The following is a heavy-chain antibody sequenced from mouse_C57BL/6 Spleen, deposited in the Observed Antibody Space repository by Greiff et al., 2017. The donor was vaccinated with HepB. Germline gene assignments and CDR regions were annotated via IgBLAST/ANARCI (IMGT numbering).Heavy chain of an antibody. J-gene: IGHJ4*01. CDR2: INPSSGYT. CDR1: GYTFTSYT. D-gene: IGHD1-1*01. CDR3: ARGDGSSYGAMDY. V-gene: IGHV1-4*01. Sequence: VQLQQSGAELARPGASVKMSCKASGYTFTSYTMHWVKQRPGQGLEWIGYINPSSGYTKYNQKFKDKATLTADKSSSTAYMQLSSLTSEDSAVYYCARGDGSSYGAMDYWGQGTSVTVSS.